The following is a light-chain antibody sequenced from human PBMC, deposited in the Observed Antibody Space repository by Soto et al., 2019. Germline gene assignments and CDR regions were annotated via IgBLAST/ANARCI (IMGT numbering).Light chain of an antibody. CDR1: QSVNNN. CDR3: QQYNNWPPT. CDR2: ATS. J-gene: IGKJ4*01. V-gene: IGKV3-15*01. Sequence: EIVMTQSPATLSVSPGERATLSCRASQSVNNNLAWYQQKPGQAPRLLIHATSTRATGVPARFSGSGSGTEFTLTISSLQSEDFAVYYCQQYNNWPPTFGGGTKVEIK.